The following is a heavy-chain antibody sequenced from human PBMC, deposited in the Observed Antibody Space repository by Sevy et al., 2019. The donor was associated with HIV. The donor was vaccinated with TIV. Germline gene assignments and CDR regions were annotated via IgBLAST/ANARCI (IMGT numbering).Heavy chain of an antibody. CDR2: IIPIFGTA. Sequence: ASVKVACKASGGTFSSYAISWVRQAPGQGLEWMGGIIPIFGTANYAQKFQGRVTITADESTSTAYMELSSLRSEDTAGYYCAVTPPYYYDSSGEAPHWGQGTLVTVSS. CDR3: AVTPPYYYDSSGEAPH. J-gene: IGHJ4*02. V-gene: IGHV1-69*13. CDR1: GGTFSSYA. D-gene: IGHD3-22*01.